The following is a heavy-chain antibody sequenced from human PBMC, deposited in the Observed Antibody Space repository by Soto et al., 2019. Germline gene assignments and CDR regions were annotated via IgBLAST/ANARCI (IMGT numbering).Heavy chain of an antibody. J-gene: IGHJ4*02. CDR2: ISGSGGST. Sequence: EVQLLESGGGLVQPGGSLRLSCAASGFTFSSYAMNWVRQAPGKGLEWVSVISGSGGSTYYADSVKGRFTISRDNSKNTLYLQMISLRAEDTAVYYCAKRNYGSEFDYWGQGTLVTVSS. V-gene: IGHV3-23*01. CDR1: GFTFSSYA. D-gene: IGHD3-10*01. CDR3: AKRNYGSEFDY.